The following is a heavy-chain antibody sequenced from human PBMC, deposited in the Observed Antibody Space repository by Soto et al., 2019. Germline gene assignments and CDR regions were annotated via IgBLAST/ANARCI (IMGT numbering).Heavy chain of an antibody. CDR2: ISPSTSHI. CDR1: GFPFSSCT. V-gene: IGHV3-21*01. Sequence: EVHLVESGGGLVKPGGSLRLSCAVSGFPFSSCTMNWVRQAPGKGLEWVSSISPSTSHIYYADSVKGRFTISRDNAKNSLFLQMNSLRAEDTAVYYCSGCSGGACHQNYGMDVWGQGTTVPVSS. J-gene: IGHJ6*02. CDR3: SGCSGGACHQNYGMDV. D-gene: IGHD2-15*01.